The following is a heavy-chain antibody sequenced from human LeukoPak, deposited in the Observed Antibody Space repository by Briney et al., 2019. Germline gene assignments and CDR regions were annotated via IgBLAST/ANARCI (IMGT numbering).Heavy chain of an antibody. D-gene: IGHD2-15*01. V-gene: IGHV1-18*01. CDR2: ISAYNGNT. CDR1: GYTFTSYG. J-gene: IGHJ4*02. CDR3: ARAPTAQYCSGGSCYYEDY. Sequence: ASVKVSCKASGYTFTSYGISWVRQAPGQGLEWMGWISAYNGNTNYAQKLQGRVTMTTDTSTSTAYIELRSLRSDDTAVYYCARAPTAQYCSGGSCYYEDYWGQGTLVTVSS.